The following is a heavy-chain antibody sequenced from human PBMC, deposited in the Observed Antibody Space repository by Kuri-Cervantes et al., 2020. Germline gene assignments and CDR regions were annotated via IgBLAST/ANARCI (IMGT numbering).Heavy chain of an antibody. Sequence: GGSLRLSCAASGFTFSSYGMHWVRQAPGKGLEWVAVIWYDGSNKYYADSVKGRFTISRDNSKNTLYLQMNSLRAEDTAVYYCARGSGSYSEYYFDYWGQGTLVTVSS. J-gene: IGHJ4*02. D-gene: IGHD1-26*01. CDR2: IWYDGSNK. CDR3: ARGSGSYSEYYFDY. V-gene: IGHV3-33*08. CDR1: GFTFSSYG.